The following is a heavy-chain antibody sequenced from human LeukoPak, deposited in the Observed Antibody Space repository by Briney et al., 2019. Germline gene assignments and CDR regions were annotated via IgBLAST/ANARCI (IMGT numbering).Heavy chain of an antibody. J-gene: IGHJ5*02. D-gene: IGHD4-17*01. CDR3: ARATVTRWFDP. V-gene: IGHV3-33*01. Sequence: GRSLRLSCAASGFAFSSFGMHWVRQAPGKGLEWVAVIWYDGTNKYYADSVKGRFTISRDNSKNTLYLQMNSLRAEDTAVYYCARATVTRWFDPWGQGTLVTVAS. CDR1: GFAFSSFG. CDR2: IWYDGTNK.